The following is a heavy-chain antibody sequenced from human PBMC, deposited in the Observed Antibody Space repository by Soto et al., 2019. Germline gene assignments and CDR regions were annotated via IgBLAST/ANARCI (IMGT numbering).Heavy chain of an antibody. V-gene: IGHV1-69*13. D-gene: IGHD3-9*01. CDR1: GGTFSSYA. J-gene: IGHJ4*02. Sequence: GASVKVSCKASGGTFSSYAISWVRQAPGQGLEWMGGIIPIFGTANYAQKFQGRVTITADDSTSTAYMELSSLRSEDTAVYYCARGRATVLRYFDWFYFDYWGQGTLVTVSS. CDR2: IIPIFGTA. CDR3: ARGRATVLRYFDWFYFDY.